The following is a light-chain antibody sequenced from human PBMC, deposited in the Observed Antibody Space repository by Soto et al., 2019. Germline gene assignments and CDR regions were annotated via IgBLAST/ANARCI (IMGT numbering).Light chain of an antibody. CDR1: QSVLYSSNNMNY. J-gene: IGKJ2*01. CDR2: WAS. V-gene: IGKV4-1*01. Sequence: DIVMAQSPDSLAVSLGERATINCKSSQSVLYSSNNMNYLAWYQQKPGQPPKLLIYWASTRESGVPDRFSGSGSGTDFTLTIGSLQAEDVAVYYCQQYYSTPYTFGQGTKLEIK. CDR3: QQYYSTPYT.